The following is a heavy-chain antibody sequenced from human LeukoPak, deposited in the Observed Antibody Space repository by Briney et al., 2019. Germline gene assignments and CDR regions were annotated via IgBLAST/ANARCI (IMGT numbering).Heavy chain of an antibody. J-gene: IGHJ4*02. CDR3: ARVRYDSGWYDY. Sequence: GGSLRLSCAASGFTFSDYYMSWIRQAPGKGLEWVSYISSRVNTIYYADSVKGRFTISRDNAKNSLYLQMNSLRGEDTAVYYCARVRYDSGWYDYWGQGALVIVSS. D-gene: IGHD6-19*01. CDR1: GFTFSDYY. CDR2: ISSRVNTI. V-gene: IGHV3-11*04.